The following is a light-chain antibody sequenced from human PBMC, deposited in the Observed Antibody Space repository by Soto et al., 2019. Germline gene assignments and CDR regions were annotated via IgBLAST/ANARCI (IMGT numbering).Light chain of an antibody. J-gene: IGKJ1*01. V-gene: IGKV3-20*01. Sequence: EVVLTQSHGTLSLSPAERATLSCSARQIVSNNYLAWYQQQPGQSPRRLSYGASNRATGIPDRVSVSGSATDFTLTISRLAPEDFAEYYCQQYGSSGTFGQGTKVDIK. CDR1: QIVSNNY. CDR3: QQYGSSGT. CDR2: GAS.